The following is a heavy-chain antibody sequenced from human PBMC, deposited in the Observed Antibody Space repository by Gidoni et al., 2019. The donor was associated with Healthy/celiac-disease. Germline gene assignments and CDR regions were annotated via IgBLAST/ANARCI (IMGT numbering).Heavy chain of an antibody. V-gene: IGHV3-64D*08. D-gene: IGHD6-6*01. CDR1: GFTFRTSA. J-gene: IGHJ4*02. CDR2: ISSNGGST. CDR3: VKDNVVYSSSQNYFDY. Sequence: EVQLVESGGGLVQPGGSLRLSCSASGFTFRTSAMHWVRPAPGKGLEYVSAISSNGGSTYYADSVKGRFTISRDNSKNTLYLQMSSLRAEDTAVYYCVKDNVVYSSSQNYFDYWGQGTLVTVSS.